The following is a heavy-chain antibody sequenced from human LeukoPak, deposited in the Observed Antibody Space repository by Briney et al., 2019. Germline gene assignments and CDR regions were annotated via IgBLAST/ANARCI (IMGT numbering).Heavy chain of an antibody. CDR3: ARVRGPHYYYGMDV. D-gene: IGHD3-10*01. V-gene: IGHV4-59*01. CDR1: GVSIRSYY. Sequence: SETLSLTCTVSGVSIRSYYWIWIRQPPGKGLEWIGYIYYSGSTNYNPSLKSRVTISVDTAKNQFSLKLSSVTAADTAVYYCARVRGPHYYYGMDVWGQGTTVTVSS. CDR2: IYYSGST. J-gene: IGHJ6*02.